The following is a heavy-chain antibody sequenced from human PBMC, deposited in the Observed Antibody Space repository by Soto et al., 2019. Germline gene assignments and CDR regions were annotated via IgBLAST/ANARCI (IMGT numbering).Heavy chain of an antibody. V-gene: IGHV1-69*05. CDR3: ARDVFGLRFLEWLYPDY. CDR2: IIPIFGTA. J-gene: IGHJ4*02. D-gene: IGHD3-3*01. CDR1: GGSFSSYA. Sequence: SVKVSFKASGGSFSSYAISWVRQAPGQGLEWMGGIIPIFGTANYAQKFQGRVTMTTDESTSTAYMELRSLRSEDTAVYYCARDVFGLRFLEWLYPDYWGQGTLVTVSS.